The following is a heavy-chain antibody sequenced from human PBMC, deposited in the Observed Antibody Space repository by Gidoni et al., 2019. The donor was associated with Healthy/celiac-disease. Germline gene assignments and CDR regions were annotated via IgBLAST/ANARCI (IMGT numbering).Heavy chain of an antibody. CDR1: GGSISSGDSY. J-gene: IGHJ4*02. CDR2: SYYSGST. D-gene: IGHD2-2*02. Sequence: QVQLQESGPGLVKPSPTLSLTCTFSGGSISSGDSYWSWIRQPPGEGLEWIGYSYYSGSTYYNPSLKSRVTISVDTSKNQFSLKLSSVTAADTAVYYCARSRGYCSSTSCYTIGIFDYWGQGTLVTVSS. V-gene: IGHV4-30-4*01. CDR3: ARSRGYCSSTSCYTIGIFDY.